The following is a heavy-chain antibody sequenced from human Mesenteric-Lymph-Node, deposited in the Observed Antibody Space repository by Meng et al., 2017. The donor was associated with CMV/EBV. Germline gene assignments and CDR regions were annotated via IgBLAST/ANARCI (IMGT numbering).Heavy chain of an antibody. CDR2: ISSSTYI. D-gene: IGHD2-2*01. V-gene: IGHV3-21*01. CDR3: AVLSRDSSTSRRVGGWFDP. CDR1: GFTFSSYS. Sequence: GESLKISCAVSGFTFSSYSMNWVRQAPGKGLEWVSSISSSTYIYYADSVKGRFTISRDNAKNSLYLQMNSLRAEDTAVYYCAVLSRDSSTSRRVGGWFDPWGQGTLVTVSS. J-gene: IGHJ5*02.